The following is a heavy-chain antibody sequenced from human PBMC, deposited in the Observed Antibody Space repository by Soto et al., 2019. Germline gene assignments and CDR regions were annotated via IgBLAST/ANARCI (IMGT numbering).Heavy chain of an antibody. CDR3: ARVPFRYYYDSSGYRYYFDY. D-gene: IGHD3-22*01. J-gene: IGHJ4*02. Sequence: ASVKVSCKSSGYTFTSYGISWVRQAPGQGLEWMGWISAYNGNTNYAQKLQGRVTMTTDTSTSTAYMELRSLRSDDTAVYYCARVPFRYYYDSSGYRYYFDYWGQGTLVTVS. V-gene: IGHV1-18*01. CDR2: ISAYNGNT. CDR1: GYTFTSYG.